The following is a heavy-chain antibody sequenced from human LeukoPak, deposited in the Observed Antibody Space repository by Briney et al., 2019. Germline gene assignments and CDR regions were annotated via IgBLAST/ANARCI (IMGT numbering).Heavy chain of an antibody. CDR3: ARAKGGAFDY. V-gene: IGHV3-33*01. CDR2: IWYDGSNK. J-gene: IGHJ4*02. CDR1: GFTFSSYG. Sequence: GGSLRLSCAASGFTFSSYGMHWVRQAPGKWLEWVAVIWYDGSNKYYADSVKGRFTISRDNSKNTLYLQMNSLRAEDTAVYYCARAKGGAFDYWGQGTLVTVSS. D-gene: IGHD3-16*01.